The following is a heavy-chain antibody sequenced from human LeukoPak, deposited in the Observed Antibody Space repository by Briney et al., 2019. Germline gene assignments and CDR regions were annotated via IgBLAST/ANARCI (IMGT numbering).Heavy chain of an antibody. CDR1: GYTLTELS. D-gene: IGHD3-16*01. Sequence: GASVKVSCKVSGYTLTELSMHWVRQAPGKGLEWMGGFDPEDGETIYAQKFQGRVTMTEDTSTDTAYMELSSLRSEDTAVYYCATDLPSPRTGDLLWGVWGKGTTVTVSS. CDR2: FDPEDGET. J-gene: IGHJ6*04. CDR3: ATDLPSPRTGDLLWGV. V-gene: IGHV1-24*01.